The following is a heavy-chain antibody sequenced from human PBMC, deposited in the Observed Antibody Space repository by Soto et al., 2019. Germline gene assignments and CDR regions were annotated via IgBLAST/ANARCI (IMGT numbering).Heavy chain of an antibody. CDR3: AGLRGNPDF. D-gene: IGHD1-26*01. J-gene: IGHJ4*02. V-gene: IGHV3-23*01. Sequence: RQAPGSALPWVSSISGSGGSTYYADSVKGRFTISRDNSKNTLYLQMNSLRAEDTAVYHCAGLRGNPDFWGQGTLVTVS. CDR2: ISGSGGST.